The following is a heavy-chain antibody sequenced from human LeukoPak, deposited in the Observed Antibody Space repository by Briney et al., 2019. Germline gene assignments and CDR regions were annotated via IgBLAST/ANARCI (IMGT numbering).Heavy chain of an antibody. Sequence: PGRSLRLSCTASGFTFGDYAMSWVRQAPGKGLEWVGFMRSKAYGGTTEYAASVKGRFTISRDDSKSIAYLQMNSLKTEDTAVYYCTRAAAGTVVGWFDPWGQGTLVTVSS. CDR2: MRSKAYGGTT. V-gene: IGHV3-49*04. J-gene: IGHJ5*02. CDR1: GFTFGDYA. CDR3: TRAAAGTVVGWFDP. D-gene: IGHD6-13*01.